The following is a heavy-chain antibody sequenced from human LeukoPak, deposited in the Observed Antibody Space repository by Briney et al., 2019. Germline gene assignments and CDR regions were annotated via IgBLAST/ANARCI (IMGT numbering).Heavy chain of an antibody. J-gene: IGHJ4*02. CDR2: IYHSGST. CDR1: GYSISSGYY. V-gene: IGHV4-38-2*02. Sequence: SETLSLTCTVSGYSISSGYYWGWIRQPPGKGLDWIGSIYHSGSTYYNPSLKSRVTISVDTSKNQFSLKLSSVTAADTAVYYSARDTVTTLGYFDYWGQGTLVTVSS. D-gene: IGHD4-11*01. CDR3: ARDTVTTLGYFDY.